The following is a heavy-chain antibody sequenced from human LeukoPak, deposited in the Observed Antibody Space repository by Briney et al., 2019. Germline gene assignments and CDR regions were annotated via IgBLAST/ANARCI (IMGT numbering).Heavy chain of an antibody. Sequence: GGSLRLSCAASGFTFSSYWMHWVRQAPGKGLVWVSRINSDGSSTSYADSVKGRFTISRDNAKNTLYLQMNSLRAEDTALYYCARRITMVRGHFDYWGQGTLVTVSS. CDR3: ARRITMVRGHFDY. CDR1: GFTFSSYW. CDR2: INSDGSST. D-gene: IGHD3-10*01. J-gene: IGHJ4*02. V-gene: IGHV3-74*01.